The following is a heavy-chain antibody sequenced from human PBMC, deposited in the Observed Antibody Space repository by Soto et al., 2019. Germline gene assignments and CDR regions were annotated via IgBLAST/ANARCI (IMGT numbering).Heavy chain of an antibody. CDR2: IIPIFGTA. V-gene: IGHV1-69*13. CDR1: GGTFSSYA. Sequence: SLKLSCKSSGGTFSSYAISWVRQAPGQGLEWMGGIIPIFGTANYAQKFQGRVTITADESTSTAYMELSSLRSEDTAVYYCARGTAAGTAFLFDYWGQGTLVTVSS. D-gene: IGHD6-13*01. CDR3: ARGTAAGTAFLFDY. J-gene: IGHJ4*02.